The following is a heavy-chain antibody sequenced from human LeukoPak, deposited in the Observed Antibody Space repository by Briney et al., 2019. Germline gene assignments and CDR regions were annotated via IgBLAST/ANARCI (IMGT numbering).Heavy chain of an antibody. CDR2: ISYDGSNK. D-gene: IGHD3-9*01. CDR1: GFTFSSYG. V-gene: IGHV3-30*03. Sequence: GGSLRLSCAASGFTFSSYGMPWVRQAPGKGLEWVAVISYDGSNKYYADSVKGRFTISRDNSKNTLYLQMNSLRAEDTAVYYCARLRYFDMYYFDYWGQGTLVTASS. CDR3: ARLRYFDMYYFDY. J-gene: IGHJ4*02.